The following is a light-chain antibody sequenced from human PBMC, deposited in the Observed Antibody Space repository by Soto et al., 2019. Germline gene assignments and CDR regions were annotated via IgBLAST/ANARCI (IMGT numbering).Light chain of an antibody. CDR2: EGS. CDR1: SSDDGSYNL. J-gene: IGLJ2*01. V-gene: IGLV2-23*01. Sequence: QSALTQPASVSGSLGQSITISCTGTSSDDGSYNLVSWYQQYPGKAPKLMIYEGSKRPSGVSNRLSGSKSGNTASLTISGLEAEDEVDYYCCSYAGSSTLVLFGGGTKLTAL. CDR3: CSYAGSSTLVL.